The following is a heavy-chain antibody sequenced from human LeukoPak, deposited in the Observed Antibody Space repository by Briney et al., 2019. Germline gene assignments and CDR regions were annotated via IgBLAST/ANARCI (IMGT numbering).Heavy chain of an antibody. V-gene: IGHV3-66*01. J-gene: IGHJ3*02. CDR2: IYSGGNT. CDR3: ARDVGFIVGATPGAFDI. CDR1: GFTVSSNY. Sequence: QPGESLRLSCAASGFTVSSNYMTWVRQAPGKGLEWVSVIYSGGNTYYADSVKGRFTISRDNTKNTVYLQMNSLRADDTAVYYCARDVGFIVGATPGAFDIWGQGTMVTVSS. D-gene: IGHD1-26*01.